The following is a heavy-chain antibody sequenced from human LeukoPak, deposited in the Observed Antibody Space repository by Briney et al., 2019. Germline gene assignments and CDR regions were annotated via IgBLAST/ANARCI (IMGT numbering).Heavy chain of an antibody. CDR3: AKDLGYYSSYYYGMDV. V-gene: IGHV3-30*18. D-gene: IGHD4-11*01. CDR1: GFTFSSSG. Sequence: GSLRLSCAASGFTFSSSGMHWVRQAPGKGLEWGAGISYDGRSKYYGDSVKGRFTISRDNSKNTLYLQMNSLRAEDSAVYYCAKDLGYYSSYYYGMDVWGQGTTVTVSS. J-gene: IGHJ6*02. CDR2: ISYDGRSK.